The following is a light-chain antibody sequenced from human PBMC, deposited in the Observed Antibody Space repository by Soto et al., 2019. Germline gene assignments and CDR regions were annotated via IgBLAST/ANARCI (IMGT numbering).Light chain of an antibody. CDR2: DVS. Sequence: QSVLTQPASVSGSPGQSIAISCTGTSSDVGSHDLVSWYQQQSGKVPKLIIYDVSSRPSGVSNRFSGSKSGNTASLTISGLQAEDEADYYCSSFTSTPPYVFGTGTKFTFL. V-gene: IGLV2-14*02. CDR1: SSDVGSHDL. J-gene: IGLJ1*01. CDR3: SSFTSTPPYV.